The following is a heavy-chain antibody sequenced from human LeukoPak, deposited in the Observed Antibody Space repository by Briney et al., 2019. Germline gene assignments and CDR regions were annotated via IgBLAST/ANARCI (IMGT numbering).Heavy chain of an antibody. J-gene: IGHJ4*02. CDR1: GFTFDDYA. CDR3: AKDIGGGDSSGYYDY. CDR2: ISWDGGST. V-gene: IGHV3-43D*04. D-gene: IGHD3-22*01. Sequence: PGGFLRLSCAASGFTFDDYAMHWVRQAPGKGLEWVSLISWDGGSTYYADSVKGRFTISRDNSKNSLYLQVNSLRAEDTALYYCAKDIGGGDSSGYYDYWGQGTLVTVSS.